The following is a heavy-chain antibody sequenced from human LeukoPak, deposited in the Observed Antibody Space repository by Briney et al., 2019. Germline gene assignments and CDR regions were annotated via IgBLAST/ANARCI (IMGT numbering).Heavy chain of an antibody. V-gene: IGHV4-4*07. CDR2: IYTSGST. CDR3: ARGVVPAALYGMDV. J-gene: IGHJ6*02. D-gene: IGHD2-2*01. CDR1: GASISRYY. Sequence: PSETLSLTCTVAGASISRYYCGWVRQPAGKGLEWLGRIYTSGSTNYNPSLKSRVTMSVDTSKNQFSLKLSSVTAADTAVYYCARGVVPAALYGMDVWGQGTTVTVYS.